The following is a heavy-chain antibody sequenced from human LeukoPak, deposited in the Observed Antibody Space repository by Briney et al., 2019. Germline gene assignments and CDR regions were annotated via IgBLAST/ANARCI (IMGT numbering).Heavy chain of an antibody. CDR2: IIVGSGAT. D-gene: IGHD3-16*01. J-gene: IGHJ4*02. V-gene: IGHV1-58*01. CDR1: GFTSTNFA. Sequence: SVKVSCKASGFTSTNFAVRWVRQARGQRLERIGWIIVGSGATKCAQDFQERVTITRDLSTSTLYMELRSLTSEDTAVYYCAADLSNPRMGASYLDSWGQGTLVTVSS. CDR3: AADLSNPRMGASYLDS.